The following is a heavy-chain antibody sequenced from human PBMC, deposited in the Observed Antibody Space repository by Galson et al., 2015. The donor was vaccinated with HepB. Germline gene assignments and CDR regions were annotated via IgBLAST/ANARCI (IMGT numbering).Heavy chain of an antibody. CDR2: IIPIFGSA. CDR1: GGTFRPYT. V-gene: IGHV1-69*13. Sequence: SVKVSCKASGGTFRPYTLSWVRQAPGQGLEWIGGIIPIFGSANYAQKFQGRVTITADESTSTTYMELRRLRSEDTALYYCARQYDTSGYYPYWGQGTLVTVSS. J-gene: IGHJ4*02. CDR3: ARQYDTSGYYPY. D-gene: IGHD3-22*01.